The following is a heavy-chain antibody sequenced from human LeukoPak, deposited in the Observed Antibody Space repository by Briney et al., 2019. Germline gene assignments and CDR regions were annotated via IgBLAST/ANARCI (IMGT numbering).Heavy chain of an antibody. CDR3: ARDWKDPAAFDI. CDR1: GYTFTSYW. CDR2: INPGDSDT. Sequence: GESPQISCKASGYTFTSYWIGWVRQMPGKGLEWMAIINPGDSDTRYSPSFQGQVTISADKSIGTAYLQWSSLKASDTAMYYCARDWKDPAAFDIWGQGTMVTVIS. V-gene: IGHV5-51*01. J-gene: IGHJ3*02. D-gene: IGHD1-1*01.